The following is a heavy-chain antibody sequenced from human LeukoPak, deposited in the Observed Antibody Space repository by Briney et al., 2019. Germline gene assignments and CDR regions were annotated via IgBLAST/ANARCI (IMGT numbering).Heavy chain of an antibody. Sequence: ASVKVSCKASGYTFTSYYMHWVRQAPGQGLEWMGIINPSGGSTSYAQKFQGRVTMTRDMSTSTVYMELSSLRSEDTAVYYCARETHEENDYGGNGATAFDYWGQGTLVTVSS. CDR3: ARETHEENDYGGNGATAFDY. D-gene: IGHD4-23*01. V-gene: IGHV1-46*01. CDR1: GYTFTSYY. CDR2: INPSGGST. J-gene: IGHJ4*02.